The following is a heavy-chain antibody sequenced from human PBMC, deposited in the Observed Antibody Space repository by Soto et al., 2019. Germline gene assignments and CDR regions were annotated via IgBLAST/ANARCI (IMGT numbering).Heavy chain of an antibody. J-gene: IGHJ4*02. V-gene: IGHV3-21*01. Sequence: PGGSLRLSCAASGFTFSSYSMNWVRQAPGKGLEWVSSISSSSSHIYYADSVKGRFTISRDNAKNSLYLQMNSLRAEDTAVYYFARDGYYDSSGWRTDFDYWGQGTLVTVSS. CDR1: GFTFSSYS. D-gene: IGHD3-22*01. CDR3: ARDGYYDSSGWRTDFDY. CDR2: ISSSSSHI.